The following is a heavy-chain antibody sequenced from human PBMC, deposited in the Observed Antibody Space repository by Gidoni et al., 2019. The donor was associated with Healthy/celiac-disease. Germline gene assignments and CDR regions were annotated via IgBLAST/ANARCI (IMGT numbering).Heavy chain of an antibody. J-gene: IGHJ6*02. CDR3: ATRGHYYYGMDV. CDR2: INHSGST. CDR1: VGSFSGYY. D-gene: IGHD3-10*01. V-gene: IGHV4-34*01. Sequence: QVQLQQWGAGLLKPSETLSLTCSVYVGSFSGYYWSWIRQPPGKGLEWIGEINHSGSTNYKPSLKSRVTISVDTSKNQFSLKLSSVTAADTAVYYCATRGHYYYGMDVWGQGTTVTVSS.